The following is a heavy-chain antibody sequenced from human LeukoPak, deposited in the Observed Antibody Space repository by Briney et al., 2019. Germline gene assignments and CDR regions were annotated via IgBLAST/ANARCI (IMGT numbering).Heavy chain of an antibody. V-gene: IGHV3-43*02. CDR2: ISGDGGST. D-gene: IGHD1-7*01. Sequence: GVSQRLSCAASGFTFDDYAMQWVRQAPRKGLEWVSLISGDGGSTYYADSVRGRFTIYRHNSKNSLYLQMNSLRTEDTALYYCAKDILELSPYYFDYWGQGTLVTVSS. CDR3: AKDILELSPYYFDY. CDR1: GFTFDDYA. J-gene: IGHJ4*02.